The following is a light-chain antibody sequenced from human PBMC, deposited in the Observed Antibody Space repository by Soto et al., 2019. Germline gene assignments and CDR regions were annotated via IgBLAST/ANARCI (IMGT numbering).Light chain of an antibody. CDR3: QQRSNWPPDT. J-gene: IGKJ2*01. Sequence: EIVLTQSPATLSLSPGERATLSCRASQSVSSYLAWYQQKPGQAPRLLIYDASNRATGIPARFSGSGSGTDFILTISSLEPDDFAVYFCQQRSNWPPDTFGQGTKLEIK. CDR1: QSVSSY. V-gene: IGKV3-11*01. CDR2: DAS.